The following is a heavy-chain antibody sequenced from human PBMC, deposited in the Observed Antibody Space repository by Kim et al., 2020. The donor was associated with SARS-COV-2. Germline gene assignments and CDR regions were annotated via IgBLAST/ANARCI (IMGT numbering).Heavy chain of an antibody. CDR2: INHSGST. CDR1: GGSFSGYY. J-gene: IGHJ4*02. D-gene: IGHD2-8*01. Sequence: SETLSLTCAVYGGSFSGYYWSWIRQPPGKGLEWIGEINHSGSTNYNPSLKSRVTISVDTSKNQFSLKLSSVTAADTAVYYCARALPSGEGCTTGVCSNPFDYWGEGTLVTVSS. CDR3: ARALPSGEGCTTGVCSNPFDY. V-gene: IGHV4-34*01.